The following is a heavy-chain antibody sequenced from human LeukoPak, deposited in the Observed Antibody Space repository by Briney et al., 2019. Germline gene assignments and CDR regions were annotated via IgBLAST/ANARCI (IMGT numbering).Heavy chain of an antibody. CDR2: ISGSGGST. CDR1: GFTFSSYA. V-gene: IGHV3-23*01. CDR3: AKDIGSGYDFFDY. D-gene: IGHD5-12*01. J-gene: IGHJ4*02. Sequence: GGSLRLSCAASGFTFSSYAMSWVRQAPGKGLEWVSAISGSGGSTYYADSVKGRFTISRDNSKNTLYLQMNSLRAKDTAIYYCAKDIGSGYDFFDYWGQGTLVTVSS.